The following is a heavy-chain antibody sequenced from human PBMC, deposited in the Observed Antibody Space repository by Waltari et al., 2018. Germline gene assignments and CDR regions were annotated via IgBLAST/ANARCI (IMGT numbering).Heavy chain of an antibody. V-gene: IGHV1-69*01. J-gene: IGHJ6*02. CDR2: IIPSFGTA. Sequence: QVQLVQSGAEVKKPGSSVKVSCKASGGTFSSYAISWVRQAPGQGLEWMGGIIPSFGTANYEQKFQGRVTITADESTSTAYMELSSLRSEDTAVYYCARDPITIFGVVNPYYYYGMDVWGQGTTVTVSS. D-gene: IGHD3-3*01. CDR1: GGTFSSYA. CDR3: ARDPITIFGVVNPYYYYGMDV.